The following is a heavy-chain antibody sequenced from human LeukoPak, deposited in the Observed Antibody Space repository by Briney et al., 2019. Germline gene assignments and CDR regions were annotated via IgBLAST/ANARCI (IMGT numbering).Heavy chain of an antibody. D-gene: IGHD3-3*01. J-gene: IGHJ4*02. CDR1: GGSIHNNY. CDR2: MYSSGKS. CDR3: ARGGGYTIFGVVSDY. V-gene: IGHV4-59*08. Sequence: PSETLSLTCTVSGGSIHNNYWSWIRQPPGKGLEWIGSMYSSGKSDYSPSLKNRVTMSIDTSKNQFSLKLSSVTAADTAVYYCARGGGYTIFGVVSDYWGQGTLVTVSS.